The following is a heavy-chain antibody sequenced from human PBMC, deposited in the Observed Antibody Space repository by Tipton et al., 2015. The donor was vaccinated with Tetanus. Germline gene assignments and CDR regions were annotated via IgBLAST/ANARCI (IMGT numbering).Heavy chain of an antibody. Sequence: QLVQSGAEVKKPGASVKVSCKASGYTFTSYGISWVRQAPGQGLEWMGWISAYNGNTNYAQKLQGRVTMTTDTSTSTAYMELRSLRSDDTAVYYCAREVTTVTTYYYYYGMDVWGQGTTVTVSS. D-gene: IGHD4-11*01. V-gene: IGHV1-18*04. CDR2: ISAYNGNT. CDR1: GYTFTSYG. J-gene: IGHJ6*02. CDR3: AREVTTVTTYYYYYGMDV.